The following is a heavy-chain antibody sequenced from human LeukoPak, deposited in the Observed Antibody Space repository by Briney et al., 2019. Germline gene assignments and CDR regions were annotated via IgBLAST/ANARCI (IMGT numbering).Heavy chain of an antibody. CDR1: GFAFDKYA. D-gene: IGHD6-13*01. Sequence: PGGSLRLSCAASGFAFDKYAMHWVRHAPGKGLEWVSGISWNGAVIGYADSVKGRFTISRDNAKNSLYLQMNSLRVEDTALYYCAKDIGPNSNYFDYWGQGTVVTVSS. CDR2: ISWNGAVI. CDR3: AKDIGPNSNYFDY. J-gene: IGHJ4*02. V-gene: IGHV3-9*01.